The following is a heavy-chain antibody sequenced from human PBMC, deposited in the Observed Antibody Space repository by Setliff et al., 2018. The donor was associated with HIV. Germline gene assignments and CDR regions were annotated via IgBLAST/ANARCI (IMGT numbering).Heavy chain of an antibody. Sequence: GESLKISCVTSGFTFTSHSMNWVRLRPGKGLEWVASISGSGTYTHYADSVKGRFTISRDSAKNSVYLQMNSLRVEDTAVYYCTREGSYSGSYSWGIGYWGQGTLVTVSS. D-gene: IGHD1-26*01. V-gene: IGHV3-21*01. CDR3: TREGSYSGSYSWGIGY. CDR1: GFTFTSHS. J-gene: IGHJ4*02. CDR2: ISGSGTYT.